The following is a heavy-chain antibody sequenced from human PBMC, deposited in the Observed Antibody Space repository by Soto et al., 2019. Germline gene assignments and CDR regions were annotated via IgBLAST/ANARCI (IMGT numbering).Heavy chain of an antibody. CDR3: AVYDILTGYYGLDY. V-gene: IGHV4-39*01. Sequence: SETLSLTCTVSGGSISSSSYYWGWIRQPPGKGLEWIGSIYYSGSTYYNPSLKSRVPISVDTSKNQFSLKLSSVTAADTAVYYCAVYDILTGYYGLDYWGQGTLVTVSS. D-gene: IGHD3-9*01. CDR1: GGSISSSSYY. J-gene: IGHJ4*02. CDR2: IYYSGST.